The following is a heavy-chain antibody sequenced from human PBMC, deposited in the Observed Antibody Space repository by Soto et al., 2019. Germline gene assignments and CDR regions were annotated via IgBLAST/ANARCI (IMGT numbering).Heavy chain of an antibody. V-gene: IGHV1-18*01. Sequence: QVHLVQSGAEVKKPGASVKVSCKGSGYGFTTYGITWVRQAPGQGLEWMAWISAHNGNTNYAQKLQGRVTVTRDTTTSTSYMELRSRRSDDTAVYYCARGRYGYYWGQGALVTVSS. CDR2: ISAHNGNT. CDR3: ARGRYGYY. D-gene: IGHD1-1*01. J-gene: IGHJ4*02. CDR1: GYGFTTYG.